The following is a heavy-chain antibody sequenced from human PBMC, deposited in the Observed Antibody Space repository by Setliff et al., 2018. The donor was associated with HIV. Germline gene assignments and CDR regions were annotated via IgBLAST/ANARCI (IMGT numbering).Heavy chain of an antibody. D-gene: IGHD6-13*01. CDR3: ARHRDPPGSRWIFYYYYMDL. J-gene: IGHJ6*03. Sequence: PSETLSLTCAVFGGSISSSNWWSWVRQPPGKGLEWIGEIYHSGSTKYNPSLKSRLTISVDTSKNQVSLRLSSATAADTGVYYCARHRDPPGSRWIFYYYYMDLWGAGTTVTVSS. V-gene: IGHV4-4*02. CDR1: GGSISSSNW. CDR2: IYHSGST.